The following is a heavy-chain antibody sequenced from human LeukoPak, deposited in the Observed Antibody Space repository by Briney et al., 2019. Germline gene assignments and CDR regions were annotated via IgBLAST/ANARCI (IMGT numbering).Heavy chain of an antibody. D-gene: IGHD3-22*01. Sequence: GGSLRLSCAASGFTFSNAWMSWVRQAPGKGLEWVGRIKSKTDGGTTDYAAPVKGRFTISRDDSKNTLYLQMNSLKTEDTAVYYCTTDLSAHYYDSSGYGYWGQGTLVTVSP. CDR2: IKSKTDGGTT. CDR3: TTDLSAHYYDSSGYGY. V-gene: IGHV3-15*01. J-gene: IGHJ4*02. CDR1: GFTFSNAW.